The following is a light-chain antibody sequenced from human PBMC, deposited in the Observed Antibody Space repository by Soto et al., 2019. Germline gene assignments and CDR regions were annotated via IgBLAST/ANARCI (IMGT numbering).Light chain of an antibody. CDR3: QKYDSGPWT. CDR1: QGISSY. CDR2: AAS. J-gene: IGKJ1*01. V-gene: IGKV1-27*01. Sequence: DIEMTQSPSSLSASVRDRATITCRASQGISSYLAWYQQKPGKVPKLLIYAASTLESGVPSRFSGSGSGTDFTLTISSLQPEDVAAYYCQKYDSGPWTFGQGTKVEIK.